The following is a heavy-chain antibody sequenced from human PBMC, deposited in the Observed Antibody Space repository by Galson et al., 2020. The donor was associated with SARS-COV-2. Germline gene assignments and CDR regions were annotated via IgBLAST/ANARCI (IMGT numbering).Heavy chain of an antibody. J-gene: IGHJ6*03. CDR2: INHSGSS. Sequence: SETLSLTCAVYGGSFSDYYWTWIRQPPGKGLEWIGEINHSGSSNYNPSLKSRVTISVDTSKNQFSLELISVTAADAAVYYCARGSRDTVVGPVATPAGYSYYVDVWDKGATVTVSS. V-gene: IGHV4-34*01. CDR1: GGSFSDYY. CDR3: ARGSRDTVVGPVATPAGYSYYVDV. D-gene: IGHD2-2*01.